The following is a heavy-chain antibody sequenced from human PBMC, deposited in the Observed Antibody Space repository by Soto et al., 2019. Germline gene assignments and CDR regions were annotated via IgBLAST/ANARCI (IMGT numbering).Heavy chain of an antibody. CDR2: MNPGSGDT. D-gene: IGHD3-16*01. CDR1: GCSFTNND. CDR3: ARMATFGSLNWFDP. V-gene: IGHV1-8*01. Sequence: EASVKLSCKASGCSFTNNDVSWVRQATGQGLEWMGWMNPGSGDTGYAQKFQGRVTMTRDISIATAYMELSSLRSDDTAIYYCARMATFGSLNWFDPWGQGTLVTVSS. J-gene: IGHJ5*02.